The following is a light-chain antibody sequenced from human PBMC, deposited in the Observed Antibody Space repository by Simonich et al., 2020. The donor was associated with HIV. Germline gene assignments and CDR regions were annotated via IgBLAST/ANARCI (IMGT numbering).Light chain of an antibody. J-gene: IGKJ1*01. CDR3: QQYNSYSPT. CDR2: KAS. V-gene: IGKV1-5*03. CDR1: QNIVSW. Sequence: DIQMTQSPSTLSASVGDRVTITCRASQNIVSWLAWYQQKPGKAPKLLIYKASTLQSGVPSTVSGSGSGTEFTLTISSLQPDDFATYYCQQYNSYSPTFGQGTKVEIK.